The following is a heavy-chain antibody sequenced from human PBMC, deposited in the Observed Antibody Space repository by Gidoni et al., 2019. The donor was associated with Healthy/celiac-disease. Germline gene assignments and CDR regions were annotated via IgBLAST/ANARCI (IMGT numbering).Heavy chain of an antibody. V-gene: IGHV4-34*01. CDR2: INNSGST. CDR3: ARGRSNGAYYFDY. CDR1: GGPFSVYY. D-gene: IGHD2-8*01. J-gene: IGHJ4*02. Sequence: QVQLQQWGAGLLKPSETLSLTCAVYGGPFSVYYWSWIRQPPGKGLEWIGEINNSGSTNYNPSLKSRVTISVDTSKNQFSLKLSSVTAADTAVYYCARGRSNGAYYFDYWGQGTLVTVSS.